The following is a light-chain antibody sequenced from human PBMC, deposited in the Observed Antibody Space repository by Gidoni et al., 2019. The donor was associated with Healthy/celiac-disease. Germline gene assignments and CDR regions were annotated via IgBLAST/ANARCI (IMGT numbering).Light chain of an antibody. V-gene: IGKV4-1*01. CDR3: QQYYSTPLT. Sequence: IVLTPSPDSLSVSLGERATINCKSSQRVLYSSNNKNYLAWYQQKPGQPTKLLSYWASTRESGVPDRVSGRGSGTDFTLTISSMQAEDVAGYYCQQYYSTPLTFGGGTKVEIK. CDR1: QRVLYSSNNKNY. J-gene: IGKJ4*02. CDR2: WAS.